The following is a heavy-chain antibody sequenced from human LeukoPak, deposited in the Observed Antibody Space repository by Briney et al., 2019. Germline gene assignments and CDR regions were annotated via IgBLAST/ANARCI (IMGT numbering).Heavy chain of an antibody. J-gene: IGHJ5*02. CDR2: IAVYNGDT. V-gene: IGHV1-18*01. Sequence: ASVKVSCKASGYTFTSYGISWVRQAPGQGPEWMGWIAVYNGDTKFLQKFQGRVTMTTDTSTSTAYMELRSLRSDDTAVYYCARDLLVVGATYWFDPWGQGTLVTVSS. CDR3: ARDLLVVGATYWFDP. D-gene: IGHD1-26*01. CDR1: GYTFTSYG.